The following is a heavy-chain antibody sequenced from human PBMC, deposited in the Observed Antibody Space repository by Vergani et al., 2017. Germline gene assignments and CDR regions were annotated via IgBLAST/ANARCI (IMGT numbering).Heavy chain of an antibody. CDR3: ARDTDIRYYFDY. V-gene: IGHV3-21*01. J-gene: IGHJ4*02. CDR2: ISSSSSYI. CDR1: GFTFSSYS. Sequence: EVQLVESGGGLVKPGGSLRLSCAASGFTFSSYSMNWVRQAPGKGLEWVSSISSSSSYIYYADSVKGRFTISRDNAKNSLYLQMNSLRAEDTAVYYCARDTDIRYYFDYWGQGTLVTVSS.